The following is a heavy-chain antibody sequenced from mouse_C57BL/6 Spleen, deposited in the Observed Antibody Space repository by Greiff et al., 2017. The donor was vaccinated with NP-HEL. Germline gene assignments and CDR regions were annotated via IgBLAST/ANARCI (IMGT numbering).Heavy chain of an antibody. CDR1: GYTFTDYY. V-gene: IGHV1-26*01. CDR3: ARKPYYPKAMDY. Sequence: EVQLQQSGPELVKPGASVKISCKASGYTFTDYYMNWVKQSHGKSLEWIGDINPNNGGTSYNQKFKGKATLTVDKSSSTAYMELRSLTSEDSAVYYCARKPYYPKAMDYWGQGTSVTVSS. D-gene: IGHD1-1*01. CDR2: INPNNGGT. J-gene: IGHJ4*01.